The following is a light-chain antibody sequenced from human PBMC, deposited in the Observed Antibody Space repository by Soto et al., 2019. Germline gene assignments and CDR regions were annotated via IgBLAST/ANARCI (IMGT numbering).Light chain of an antibody. Sequence: EIVLTQSPGTLSLSPGERATLSCRASQSVRNNYLAWYQQKPGQAPRLFIYGASYRAAGVPDRFGGSGSGTDFALTISRLEPEDFAVYYCQQYGSSPPITFGQGTRLEI. CDR3: QQYGSSPPIT. J-gene: IGKJ5*01. CDR1: QSVRNNY. V-gene: IGKV3-20*01. CDR2: GAS.